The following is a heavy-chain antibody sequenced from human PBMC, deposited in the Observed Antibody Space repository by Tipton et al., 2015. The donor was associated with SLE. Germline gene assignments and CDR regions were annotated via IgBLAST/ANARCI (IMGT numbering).Heavy chain of an antibody. CDR2: ISAYNGNT. Sequence: QLVQSGPEVKKPGASVKVSCKASGYAFSNYGISWVRQAPGQGLEWMGWISAYNGNTDFAQNLQGRLTMTTDTSTSTAYMELGSLRSDDTAVYFCARPDYYYGLDVWGQGTTVTVSS. CDR3: ARPDYYYGLDV. V-gene: IGHV1-18*01. J-gene: IGHJ6*02. CDR1: GYAFSNYG.